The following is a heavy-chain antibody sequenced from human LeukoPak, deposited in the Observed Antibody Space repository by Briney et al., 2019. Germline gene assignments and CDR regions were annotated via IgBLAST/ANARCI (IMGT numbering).Heavy chain of an antibody. V-gene: IGHV3-23*01. CDR3: ARDCWEFSNWNYPCI. Sequence: GRSLRLSCAASGFTFSSYGMHWVRQAPGKGLEWVSAISGSGGSTYYADSVKGRFTISRDNSKNTLYLQMNSLRAEDTAVYYCARDCWEFSNWNYPCIWGQGTLVTVSS. D-gene: IGHD1-7*01. J-gene: IGHJ4*02. CDR2: ISGSGGST. CDR1: GFTFSSYG.